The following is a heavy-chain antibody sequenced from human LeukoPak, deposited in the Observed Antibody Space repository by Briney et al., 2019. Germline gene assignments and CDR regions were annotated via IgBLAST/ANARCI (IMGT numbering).Heavy chain of an antibody. V-gene: IGHV1-46*01. CDR2: INPSGGST. Sequence: ASVTVSCKASGYTFTSYYMHWVRQAPGQGLEWMGIINPSGGSTSYAQKFQGRVTMTRDMSTSTVYMELSSLRSEDTAVYYCARDSSSRAATLGYWGQGTLVTVSS. D-gene: IGHD2-15*01. CDR1: GYTFTSYY. CDR3: ARDSSSRAATLGY. J-gene: IGHJ4*02.